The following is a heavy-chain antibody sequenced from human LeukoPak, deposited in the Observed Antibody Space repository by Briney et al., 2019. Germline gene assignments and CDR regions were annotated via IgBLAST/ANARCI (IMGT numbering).Heavy chain of an antibody. CDR2: IYYSGTT. D-gene: IGHD6-13*01. J-gene: IGHJ4*02. V-gene: IGHV4-59*07. CDR1: GASISSDY. Sequence: ADTLSLTCTLSGASISSDYWSWIRQPPGEGLEWIGIYYSGTTKHNPSLKSRVTISVDTYKNDFSLKLSSETAVDTDVYDCERGRRSWDNIIGDYWGQGTLVTVSS. CDR3: ERGRRSWDNIIGDY.